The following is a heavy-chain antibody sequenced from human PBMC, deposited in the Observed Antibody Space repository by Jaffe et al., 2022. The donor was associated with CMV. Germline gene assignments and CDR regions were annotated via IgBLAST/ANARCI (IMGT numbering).Heavy chain of an antibody. J-gene: IGHJ2*01. CDR1: GFTFSSYW. Sequence: EVQLVESGGGLVQPGGSLRLSCAASGFTFSSYWMSWVRQAPGKGLEWVANIKQDGSEKYYVDSVKGRFTISRDNAKNSLYLQMNSLRAEDTAVYYCARVHSSGWLANWYFDLWGRGTLVTVSS. D-gene: IGHD6-19*01. CDR3: ARVHSSGWLANWYFDL. CDR2: IKQDGSEK. V-gene: IGHV3-7*01.